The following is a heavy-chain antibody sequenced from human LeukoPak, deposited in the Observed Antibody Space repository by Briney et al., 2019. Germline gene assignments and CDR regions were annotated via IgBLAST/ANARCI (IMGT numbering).Heavy chain of an antibody. V-gene: IGHV3-7*01. CDR1: GFTFSSYS. Sequence: SGGSLRLSCAASGFTFSSYSMNWVRQAPGKGLEWVANIKQDGSEKYYVDSVKGRFTISRDNAKNSLYLQMNSLRAEDTAVYYCAEYSSSSGYWGQGTLVTVSS. D-gene: IGHD6-6*01. CDR3: AEYSSSSGY. J-gene: IGHJ4*02. CDR2: IKQDGSEK.